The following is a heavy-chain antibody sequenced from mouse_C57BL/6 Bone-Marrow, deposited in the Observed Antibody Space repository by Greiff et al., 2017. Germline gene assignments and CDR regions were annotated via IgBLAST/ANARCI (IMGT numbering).Heavy chain of an antibody. D-gene: IGHD2-4*01. J-gene: IGHJ3*02. CDR1: GFTFSSYG. CDR3: ARQRLRT. V-gene: IGHV5-6*01. Sequence: EVQGVESGGDLVKPGGSLKLSCAASGFTFSSYGMSWVRQTPDKRLEWVATISSGGSYTYYPDSVKGRFTISRDNAKNTLYLQMSSLKSEDTAMYYCARQRLRTWGQGTLVTVSA. CDR2: ISSGGSYT.